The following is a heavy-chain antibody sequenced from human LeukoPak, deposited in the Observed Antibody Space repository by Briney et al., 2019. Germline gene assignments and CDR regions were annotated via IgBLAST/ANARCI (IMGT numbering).Heavy chain of an antibody. Sequence: GGSLRLSCAASGFTFSSSNMNWVRQAPGKGLEWVPSITASSGYIFYADSVKGRFTISRDNAKNSLYLQMDSLSAEDTAVYYCARYSGTYRDSWGQGTLVTVSS. CDR3: ARYSGTYRDS. CDR1: GFTFSSSN. CDR2: ITASSGYI. D-gene: IGHD3-10*01. J-gene: IGHJ5*01. V-gene: IGHV3-21*01.